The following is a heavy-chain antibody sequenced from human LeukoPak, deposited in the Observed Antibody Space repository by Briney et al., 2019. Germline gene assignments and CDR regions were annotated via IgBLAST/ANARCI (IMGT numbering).Heavy chain of an antibody. Sequence: SETLSLTCTVSGGSISSSSYYWGWIRQPPGKGLEWIGSIYYSGSTYYNPSLKSRVTISVDTSKNQFPLKLSSVTAADTAVYYCARVWDGYCSGGRVCRTQNYFDYWGQGTLVTVSS. D-gene: IGHD2-15*01. V-gene: IGHV4-39*06. CDR3: ARVWDGYCSGGRVCRTQNYFDY. CDR1: GGSISSSSYY. J-gene: IGHJ4*02. CDR2: IYYSGST.